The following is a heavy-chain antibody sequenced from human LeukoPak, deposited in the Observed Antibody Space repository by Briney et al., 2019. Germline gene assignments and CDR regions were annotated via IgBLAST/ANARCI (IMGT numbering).Heavy chain of an antibody. Sequence: ASVKVSCKASGYTFTGYYIHWVRQAPGQGLEWMGWINPNNGGTIYAQKFQGRVTMTRDTSINTAYMELSRLRSDDTAVYYCARDASSGWFTIFDYWGQGTLVTVSS. CDR1: GYTFTGYY. V-gene: IGHV1-2*02. D-gene: IGHD6-19*01. J-gene: IGHJ4*02. CDR2: INPNNGGT. CDR3: ARDASSGWFTIFDY.